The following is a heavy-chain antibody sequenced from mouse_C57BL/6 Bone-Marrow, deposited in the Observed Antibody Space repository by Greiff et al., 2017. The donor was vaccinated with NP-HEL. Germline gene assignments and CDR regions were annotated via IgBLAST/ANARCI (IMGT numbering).Heavy chain of an antibody. Sequence: QVQLQQPGAELVRPGTSVKLSCKASGYTFTSYWMHWVKQRPGQGLEWIGVIDPSDSYTNYNQKFKGKATVTVDTSSSTAYMQLSSLTSEDSAVYYCARWDYGYYLDYGGQGTTLTVSS. CDR2: IDPSDSYT. D-gene: IGHD2-2*01. CDR3: ARWDYGYYLDY. J-gene: IGHJ2*01. V-gene: IGHV1-59*01. CDR1: GYTFTSYW.